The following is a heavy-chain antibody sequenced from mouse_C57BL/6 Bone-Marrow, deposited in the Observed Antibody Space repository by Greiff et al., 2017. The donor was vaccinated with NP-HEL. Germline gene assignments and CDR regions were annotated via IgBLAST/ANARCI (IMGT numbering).Heavy chain of an antibody. Sequence: DVKLVESGGGLVQPKGSLKLSCAASGFSFNTYAMNWVRQAPGKGLEWVARIRSKSNNYATYYADSVKDRFTISRDDSESMLYLQMNNLKTEDTAMYYGVRHSTKWYFDVWGTGTTVTVSS. V-gene: IGHV10-1*01. J-gene: IGHJ1*03. D-gene: IGHD1-3*01. CDR2: IRSKSNNYAT. CDR3: VRHSTKWYFDV. CDR1: GFSFNTYA.